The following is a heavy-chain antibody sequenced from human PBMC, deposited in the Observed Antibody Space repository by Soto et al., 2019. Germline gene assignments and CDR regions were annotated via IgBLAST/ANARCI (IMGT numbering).Heavy chain of an antibody. CDR2: ISSSSTYT. CDR3: ARGGGYFDY. Sequence: KPGGSLRLSCAASGFTFSDQYMSWIRQAPGKGLEWVSYISSSSTYTKYADSVKGRFTISRDNAKNSLYLQMTSLRAEDTAVYYCARGGGYFDYWGQGXLVTVSS. D-gene: IGHD3-10*01. CDR1: GFTFSDQY. V-gene: IGHV3-11*06. J-gene: IGHJ4*02.